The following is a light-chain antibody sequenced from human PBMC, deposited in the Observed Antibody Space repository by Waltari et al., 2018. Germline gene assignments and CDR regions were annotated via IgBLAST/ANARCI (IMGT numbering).Light chain of an antibody. CDR2: DTT. CDR3: QSYDSTLSVLYV. CDR1: RTNIGAGYA. J-gene: IGLJ1*01. Sequence: QSVLTQPPSVPGAPGQRVTISCTGTRTNIGAGYAVQCYQQLPGTAPKLIIYDTTNRPSGVPDRFSGSKSGASASLAITGLQPEDEADYFCQSYDSTLSVLYVFGTGTKVTVL. V-gene: IGLV1-40*01.